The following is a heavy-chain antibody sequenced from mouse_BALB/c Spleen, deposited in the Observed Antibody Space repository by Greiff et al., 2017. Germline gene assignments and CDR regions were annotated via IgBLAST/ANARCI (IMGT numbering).Heavy chain of an antibody. J-gene: IGHJ3*01. Sequence: QVQLQQSGPQLVRPGASVKISCKASGYSFTSYWMPWVKQRPGQGLEWIGMIDPSDSETRLNQKFKDKATLTVDKSSSTAYMQLSSPTSEDCAVYYCARVIPYGNYEAYWGQGTLVTVSA. CDR1: GYSFTSYW. CDR2: IDPSDSET. CDR3: ARVIPYGNYEAY. D-gene: IGHD2-1*01. V-gene: IGHV1S127*01.